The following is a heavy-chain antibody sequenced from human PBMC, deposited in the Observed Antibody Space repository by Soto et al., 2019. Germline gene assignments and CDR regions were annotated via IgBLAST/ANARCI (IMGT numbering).Heavy chain of an antibody. Sequence: EVQLVESGGGLVQPGESLRLSCAASGLTFDAYWMNWVRQAPGKGLEWVANIKHDASDEYYVDSVKGRFTISRDNGKSSLYLEMRDLRAEDTAVYYCVRGAYGWGSFGTWGQGTLVTVSS. CDR3: VRGAYGWGSFGT. D-gene: IGHD3-10*01. V-gene: IGHV3-7*01. J-gene: IGHJ5*02. CDR1: GLTFDAYW. CDR2: IKHDASDE.